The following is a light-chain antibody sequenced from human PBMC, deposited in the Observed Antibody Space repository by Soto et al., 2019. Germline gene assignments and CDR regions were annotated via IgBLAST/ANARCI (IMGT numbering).Light chain of an antibody. CDR3: QQSYSIPFT. CDR2: AAS. J-gene: IGKJ3*01. Sequence: DIQMTQSPSSLSASVGDRVTITCRASQSISSYLNWYQQKPGKAPNLLISAASSLQSGVPSRFSGSGSGTDFTLTISSLQPEDFATYYGQQSYSIPFTFGPGTKVDIK. V-gene: IGKV1-39*01. CDR1: QSISSY.